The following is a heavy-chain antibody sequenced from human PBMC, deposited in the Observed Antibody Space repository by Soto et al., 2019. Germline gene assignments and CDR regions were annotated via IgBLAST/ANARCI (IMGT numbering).Heavy chain of an antibody. CDR2: ISGTGTIT. Sequence: EVQLLESGGALVQPGGSLRLSCAASGFTFSSYAMSWVRQAPGKGLECVSTISGTGTITHYADSVKGRFTISRDNSMNMVYWQVNSRRAEDTAVYYCAKGGRAEYYDTSGYLDSWGKGTVVNVAS. CDR3: AKGGRAEYYDTSGYLDS. V-gene: IGHV3-23*01. CDR1: GFTFSSYA. J-gene: IGHJ4*02. D-gene: IGHD3-22*01.